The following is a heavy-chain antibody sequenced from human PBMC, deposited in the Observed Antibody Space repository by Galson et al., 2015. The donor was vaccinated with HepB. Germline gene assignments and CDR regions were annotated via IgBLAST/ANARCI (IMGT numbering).Heavy chain of an antibody. D-gene: IGHD3-10*01. Sequence: SLRLSCAASGFTFSSYAMHWVRQAPGKGLEWVAVISYDGSNKYYADSVKGRFTISRDNSKNTLYLQMNSLRAEDTAVYYCVKEQYYGSGSYYDYWGQGTLVTVSS. CDR2: ISYDGSNK. J-gene: IGHJ4*02. CDR1: GFTFSSYA. CDR3: VKEQYYGSGSYYDY. V-gene: IGHV3-30*04.